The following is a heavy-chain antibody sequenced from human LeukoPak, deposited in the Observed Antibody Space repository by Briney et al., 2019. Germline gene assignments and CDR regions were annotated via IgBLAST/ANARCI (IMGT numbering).Heavy chain of an antibody. CDR1: GYSISSGYY. D-gene: IGHD6-6*01. CDR3: ARAEARHTYYFDY. CDR2: IYHSGST. Sequence: SETLSLTCTVSGYSISSGYYWGWIRQPPGEGLEGIGSIYHSGSTYYNPSLKSRVTISVATSKNQFSLKLSSVTAADTAVYYCARAEARHTYYFDYWGQGNLATVSS. V-gene: IGHV4-38-2*02. J-gene: IGHJ4*02.